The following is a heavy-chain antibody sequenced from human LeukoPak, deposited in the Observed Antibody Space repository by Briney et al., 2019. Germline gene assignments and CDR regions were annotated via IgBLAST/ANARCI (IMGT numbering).Heavy chain of an antibody. CDR1: GYTFSTYT. J-gene: IGHJ4*02. D-gene: IGHD5-24*01. CDR3: AREIDRDGYNRFFDY. Sequence: ASVKVSCKASGYTFSTYTMHWVRQAPGQRLEWMGWINAGNGNTKYSQKFQGRVTITRDTSASTAYMDLSSLRSEDTAVYYCAREIDRDGYNRFFDYWGLGTLVTVSS. CDR2: INAGNGNT. V-gene: IGHV1-3*01.